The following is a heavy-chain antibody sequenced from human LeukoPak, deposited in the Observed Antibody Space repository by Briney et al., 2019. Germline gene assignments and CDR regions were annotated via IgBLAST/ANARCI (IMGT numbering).Heavy chain of an antibody. Sequence: PGGSLRLSCAASGFTFSSYSMNWVRQAPGKGLEWVSSISSSSSYIYYADSVKGRFTISRDNAKNSLYLQMNSLRAEDTAVYYCARDRKSSSCIDYWGQGTLVTVSS. V-gene: IGHV3-21*01. CDR1: GFTFSSYS. CDR3: ARDRKSSSCIDY. CDR2: ISSSSSYI. D-gene: IGHD6-13*01. J-gene: IGHJ4*02.